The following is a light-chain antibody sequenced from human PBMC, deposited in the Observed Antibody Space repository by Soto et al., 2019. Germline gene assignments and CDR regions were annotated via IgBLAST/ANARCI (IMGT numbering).Light chain of an antibody. Sequence: EIVLTQSPATLSFSPGERATLSCRASQTVGNYLAWYQQKPGQVPRLLIYNASNRATGVPVRFSGSGSGTEFTLTISSLEPEDVAVYYCQQRGNGPLPWTFGQGAKVEI. V-gene: IGKV3-11*01. CDR1: QTVGNY. CDR2: NAS. CDR3: QQRGNGPLPWT. J-gene: IGKJ1*01.